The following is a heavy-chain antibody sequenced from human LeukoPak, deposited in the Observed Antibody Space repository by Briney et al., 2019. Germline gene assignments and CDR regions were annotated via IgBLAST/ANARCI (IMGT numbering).Heavy chain of an antibody. J-gene: IGHJ4*02. Sequence: GGSLRLSCVASGFTLSNYWMSWVRQAPGKGLDWVANINQDGSEKHYVDSVKGRFTISRDNANNSLYLQMNSLRAEDTAVYYCARRLSYFDDWGQGTLVTVSS. CDR2: INQDGSEK. CDR3: ARRLSYFDD. CDR1: GFTLSNYW. V-gene: IGHV3-7*01.